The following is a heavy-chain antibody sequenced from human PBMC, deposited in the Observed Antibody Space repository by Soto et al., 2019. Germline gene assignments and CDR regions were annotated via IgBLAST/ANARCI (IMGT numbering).Heavy chain of an antibody. CDR1: GFTFSSYS. Sequence: GGSLRLSCAASGFTFSSYSMNWVRQAPGKGLEWVSSISSSSSYIYYADSVKGRFTISRDNAKNSLYLQVNSLRAEDTAVCYCASLSRFYADYWGQGTLVTVSS. J-gene: IGHJ4*02. D-gene: IGHD3-10*01. CDR2: ISSSSSYI. V-gene: IGHV3-21*01. CDR3: ASLSRFYADY.